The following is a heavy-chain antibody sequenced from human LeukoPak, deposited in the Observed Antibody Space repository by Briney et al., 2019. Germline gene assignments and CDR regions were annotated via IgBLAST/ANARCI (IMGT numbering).Heavy chain of an antibody. CDR2: INPSDGTT. D-gene: IGHD3-10*01. J-gene: IGHJ4*02. CDR1: GYTFVSHY. CDR3: ARVRRFGELFSDY. V-gene: IGHV1-46*01. Sequence: GASVKVSCKASGYTFVSHYMHWVRQAPGQGLEWMGIINPSDGTTIYAQKFQDRVTLSRDMSTNTVYMELSSLRSDDTAVYYCARVRRFGELFSDYWGQGTLVTVSS.